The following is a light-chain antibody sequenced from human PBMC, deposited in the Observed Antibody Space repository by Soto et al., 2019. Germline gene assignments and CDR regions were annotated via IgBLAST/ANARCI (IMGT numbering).Light chain of an antibody. J-gene: IGLJ3*02. CDR3: CSYAGSSAGV. CDR2: EDT. CDR1: TSDVGIYNL. V-gene: IGLV2-23*01. Sequence: HSALTQPASVSGSPGQSITISCTGTTSDVGIYNLVSWYQQHPGKVPKLIIYEDTKRPSGVSNRFSGSKSGNTASLTISGLQAEDEADYYCCSYAGSSAGVFGGGTKLTVL.